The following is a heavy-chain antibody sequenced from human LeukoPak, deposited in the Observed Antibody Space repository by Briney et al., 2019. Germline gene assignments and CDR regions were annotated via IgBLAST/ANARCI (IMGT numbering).Heavy chain of an antibody. CDR1: GGSVSSGSYY. Sequence: PSETLSLTCVVSGGSVSSGSYYWSWIRQPPGKGLEWIGYIYYSGSTNYNSSLESRVTISVDTSKNQFSLKLSSVTAADTAVYYCARGRERVYYYYYGMDVWGQGTTVTVSS. J-gene: IGHJ6*02. V-gene: IGHV4-61*01. CDR2: IYYSGST. CDR3: ARGRERVYYYYYGMDV. D-gene: IGHD1-1*01.